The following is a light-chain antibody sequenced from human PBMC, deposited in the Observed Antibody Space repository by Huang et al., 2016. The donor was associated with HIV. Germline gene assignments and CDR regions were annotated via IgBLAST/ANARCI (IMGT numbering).Light chain of an antibody. CDR2: DAS. Sequence: IVMTQSPATLSVSPGERATLSCRASRSISTNLAWYQQRRGQVPRLLFYDASTRATGIPARFSGSGSGTEFTLTISSLQSEDFAVYFCQQYNNWPPEGTFGPGTRVDMK. CDR3: QQYNNWPPEGT. V-gene: IGKV3-15*01. CDR1: RSISTN. J-gene: IGKJ3*01.